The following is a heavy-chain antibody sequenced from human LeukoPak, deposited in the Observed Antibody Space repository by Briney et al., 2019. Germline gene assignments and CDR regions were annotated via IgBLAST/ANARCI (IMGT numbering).Heavy chain of an antibody. CDR2: IIPIFGTA. J-gene: IGHJ4*02. D-gene: IGHD3-9*01. CDR3: ARTPEYYDILTGGYYYFDY. V-gene: IGHV1-69*06. Sequence: GASVRLSCTASGVTFSSYAINWVRQAPGQGLEWMGGIIPIFGTANYAQKFQGRVTITADKSTSTAYMELSSLRSEDTAVYYCARTPEYYDILTGGYYYFDYWGQGTLVTVSS. CDR1: GVTFSSYA.